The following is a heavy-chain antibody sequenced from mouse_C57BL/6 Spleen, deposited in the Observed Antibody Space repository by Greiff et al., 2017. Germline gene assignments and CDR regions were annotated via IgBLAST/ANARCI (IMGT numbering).Heavy chain of an antibody. CDR2: FHPYNDDT. CDR1: GYTFTTYP. J-gene: IGHJ1*03. Sequence: VQRVESGAELVKPGASVKMSCKASGYTFTTYPIEWMKQNHGKSLEWIGNFHPYNDDTKYNEKFKGKATLTVEKSSSTVYLELSRLTSDDSAVYYCARGYYGSSPYWYFDVWGTGTTVTVSS. CDR3: ARGYYGSSPYWYFDV. V-gene: IGHV1-47*01. D-gene: IGHD1-1*01.